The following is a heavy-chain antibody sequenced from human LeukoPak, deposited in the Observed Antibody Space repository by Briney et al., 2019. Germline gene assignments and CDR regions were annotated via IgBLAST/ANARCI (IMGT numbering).Heavy chain of an antibody. CDR1: GGSISSGSYY. CDR3: ARDKLGYCSSTSCATRGFDY. V-gene: IGHV4-61*02. Sequence: SQTLSLTCTVSGGSISSGSYYWSWIRQPAGKGLEWIGRIYTSGSTNYNPSLKSRVTISVDTSKNQFSLKLSSETAADTAVYYCARDKLGYCSSTSCATRGFDYWGQGTLVTVSS. D-gene: IGHD2-2*01. CDR2: IYTSGST. J-gene: IGHJ4*02.